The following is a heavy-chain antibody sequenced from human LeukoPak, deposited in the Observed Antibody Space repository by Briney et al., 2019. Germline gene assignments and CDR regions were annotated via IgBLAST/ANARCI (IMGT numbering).Heavy chain of an antibody. Sequence: SETLSLTCTVSGGSISSYYWSWIRQPAGKGLEWIGRIYTSGSTNYNPSLKSRVTMSVDTSKNQFSLKLSSVTAADTAVYYCARRGSSTSSRWDWFDPWGQGTLVTVSS. D-gene: IGHD2-2*01. CDR1: GGSISSYY. CDR2: IYTSGST. V-gene: IGHV4-4*07. CDR3: ARRGSSTSSRWDWFDP. J-gene: IGHJ5*02.